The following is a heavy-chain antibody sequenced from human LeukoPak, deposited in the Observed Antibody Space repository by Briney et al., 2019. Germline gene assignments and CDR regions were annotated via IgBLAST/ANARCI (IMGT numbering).Heavy chain of an antibody. CDR3: AREEESPDNNYFDY. Sequence: KSSETLSLTCTVSGGSISSGGYYWSWIRQHPGKGLEWIGYIYYSGSTYYNPSLKSRVTISVDRSKNQFSLKLSSVTAADTAVYYCAREEESPDNNYFDYWGQGTLVTVSS. J-gene: IGHJ4*02. CDR2: IYYSGST. D-gene: IGHD3-10*01. CDR1: GGSISSGGYY. V-gene: IGHV4-31*03.